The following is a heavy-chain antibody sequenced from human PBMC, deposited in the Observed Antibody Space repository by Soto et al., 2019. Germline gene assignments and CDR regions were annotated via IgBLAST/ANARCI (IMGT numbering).Heavy chain of an antibody. D-gene: IGHD2-2*01. Sequence: GGCLRLSCAASGFTFSDYFMSWIRQAPGKGLEWVSQISGSRDKIKDADSARGRFTIPRDKAKNSLSLQMNSLSDEDKAVYYRVRDAARIVVVPRVDGDNWFDPWGQGTLVTVSS. J-gene: IGHJ5*02. CDR1: GFTFSDYF. CDR3: VRDAARIVVVPRVDGDNWFDP. V-gene: IGHV3-11*05. CDR2: ISGSRDKI.